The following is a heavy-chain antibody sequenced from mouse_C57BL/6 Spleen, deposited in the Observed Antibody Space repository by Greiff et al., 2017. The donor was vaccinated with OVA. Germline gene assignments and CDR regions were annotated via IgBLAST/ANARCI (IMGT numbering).Heavy chain of an antibody. Sequence: VQLQQPGAELVKPGASVKLSCKASGYTFTSYWMHWVKQRPGQGLEWIGMIPPNSGSTNYHEKFKSQATLTVDKSSSTAYMQLSSLTSEDSAVYYCARFTTVVAVDDGGQGTTLTGSS. CDR1: GYTFTSYW. V-gene: IGHV1-64*01. CDR3: ARFTTVVAVDD. J-gene: IGHJ2*01. D-gene: IGHD1-1*01. CDR2: IPPNSGST.